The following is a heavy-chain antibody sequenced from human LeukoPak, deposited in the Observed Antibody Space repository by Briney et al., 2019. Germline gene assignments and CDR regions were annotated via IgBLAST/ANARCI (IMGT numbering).Heavy chain of an antibody. D-gene: IGHD3-10*01. Sequence: SVKVSCKASGGTFSSYAISWVRQAPGQGLEWMGEIIPIFGTANYAQKFQGRVTITADESTSTAYMELSSLRSEDTAVYYCARADYYGSGSTAIDYWGQGTLVTVSS. J-gene: IGHJ4*02. CDR3: ARADYYGSGSTAIDY. CDR1: GGTFSSYA. V-gene: IGHV1-69*13. CDR2: IIPIFGTA.